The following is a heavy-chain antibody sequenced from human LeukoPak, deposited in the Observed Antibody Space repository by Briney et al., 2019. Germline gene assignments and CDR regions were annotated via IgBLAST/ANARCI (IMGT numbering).Heavy chain of an antibody. Sequence: PGGSLRLSCEASGFTISNYWMHWVRQAPGKGLEWVAYIKQDGSEKYYVDSVKGRFTISRDNAKNSLYLQMNSLRVEDTAVYYCASSYGSGTYSTPRVWGQGTLVTVSS. CDR3: ASSYGSGTYSTPRV. D-gene: IGHD3-10*01. CDR1: GFTISNYW. CDR2: IKQDGSEK. V-gene: IGHV3-7*01. J-gene: IGHJ4*02.